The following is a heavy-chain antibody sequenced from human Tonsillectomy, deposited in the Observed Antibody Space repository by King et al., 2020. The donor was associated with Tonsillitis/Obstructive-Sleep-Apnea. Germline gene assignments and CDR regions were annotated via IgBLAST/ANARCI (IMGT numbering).Heavy chain of an antibody. CDR3: ARDHIHDY. CDR1: GFTFRRYW. V-gene: IGHV3-7*01. CDR2: IKHDGSEK. J-gene: IGHJ4*02. D-gene: IGHD5-18*01. Sequence: VQLVESGGGLVQPGGSLRLSCAASGFTFRRYWMSWVRQAPGKGLEWVANIKHDGSEKYYVDSVKGRFTISRDNAKNSLYLQMNSLRAEDTAVYYCARDHIHDYWGQGTLDTVSS.